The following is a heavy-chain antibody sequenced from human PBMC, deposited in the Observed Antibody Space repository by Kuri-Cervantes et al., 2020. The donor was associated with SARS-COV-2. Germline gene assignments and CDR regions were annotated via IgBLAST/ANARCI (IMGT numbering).Heavy chain of an antibody. CDR3: ARDLRLGKSLDY. V-gene: IGHV3-23*01. CDR2: ISGSGGST. Sequence: GESLKISCAASGFTFNTYSMDWVRQAPGKGLEWVSAISGSGGSTYYADSVKGRFTISRDNSKNTLYLQMNSLRAEDTAVYYCARDLRLGKSLDYWGQGTLVTVSS. D-gene: IGHD7-27*01. CDR1: GFTFNTYS. J-gene: IGHJ4*02.